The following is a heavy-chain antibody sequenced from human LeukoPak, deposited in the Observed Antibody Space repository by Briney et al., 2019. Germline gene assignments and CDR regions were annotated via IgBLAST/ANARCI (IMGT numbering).Heavy chain of an antibody. D-gene: IGHD6-6*01. Sequence: GGSLRLSCAVSGFTFSSYAMSWVRQARGKGLEWVSFISGSGSSSYYADSVKGRFTISRDNSNNTLNLQMNSLRAEDTAIYYCAKDLADRPNFYYYYMDVWGKGTTVTVSS. CDR2: ISGSGSSS. J-gene: IGHJ6*03. V-gene: IGHV3-23*01. CDR1: GFTFSSYA. CDR3: AKDLADRPNFYYYYMDV.